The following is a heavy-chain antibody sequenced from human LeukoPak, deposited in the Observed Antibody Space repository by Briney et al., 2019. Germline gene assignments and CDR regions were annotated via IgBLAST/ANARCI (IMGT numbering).Heavy chain of an antibody. Sequence: ASVKVSCKASGYTFTSYGISWVRQAPGQGLVWMGWISAYNGNTNYAQKLQGRVTMTTDTSTSTAYMELRSLRSDDTAVYYCARDQHCSGGSCYYGYYYYYGMDVWGKGTTVTVSS. CDR3: ARDQHCSGGSCYYGYYYYYGMDV. D-gene: IGHD2-15*01. J-gene: IGHJ6*04. CDR1: GYTFTSYG. V-gene: IGHV1-18*04. CDR2: ISAYNGNT.